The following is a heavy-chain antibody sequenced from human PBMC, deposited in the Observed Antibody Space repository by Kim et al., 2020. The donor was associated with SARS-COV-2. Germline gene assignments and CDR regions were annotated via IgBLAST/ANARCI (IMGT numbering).Heavy chain of an antibody. CDR2: IYYSGST. D-gene: IGHD6-19*01. Sequence: SETLSLTCTVSGGSISSYYWSWIRQPPGKGLEWIGYIYYSGSTNYNPSLKSRVTISVDTSKNQFSLKLSSVTAADTAVYYCARRSLGHQWLGYYNYGMDVWGQGTTVTVSS. CDR3: ARRSLGHQWLGYYNYGMDV. J-gene: IGHJ6*02. V-gene: IGHV4-59*08. CDR1: GGSISSYY.